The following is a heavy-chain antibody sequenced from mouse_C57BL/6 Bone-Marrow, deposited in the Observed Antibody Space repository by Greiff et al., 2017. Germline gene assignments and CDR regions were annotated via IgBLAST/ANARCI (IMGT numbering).Heavy chain of an antibody. D-gene: IGHD2-3*01. CDR3: AIDGYYFHY. CDR2: IDPSDSYT. Sequence: QVQLQQPGAELVRPGTSVKLSCKASGYTFTSYWMHWVKQRPGQGLEWIGVIDPSDSYTNYNQKFKGKATLTVDTSSSTAYMHLSSLTSEDSAVYYCAIDGYYFHYWGQGTTLTVSS. J-gene: IGHJ2*01. V-gene: IGHV1-59*01. CDR1: GYTFTSYW.